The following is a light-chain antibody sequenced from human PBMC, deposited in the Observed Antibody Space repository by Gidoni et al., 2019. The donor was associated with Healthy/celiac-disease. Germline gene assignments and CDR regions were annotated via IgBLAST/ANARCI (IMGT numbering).Light chain of an antibody. Sequence: EIVLTQSPATLSLSPGERATLSCRSSQRVSSYLPWNQQKPAQAPRLRIYDASNRATGIPARFSGSGPGTDFTLTISSLEPEDFAVYYGQQRSNWRFGQGTKVEIK. V-gene: IGKV3-11*01. CDR2: DAS. J-gene: IGKJ1*01. CDR1: QRVSSY. CDR3: QQRSNWR.